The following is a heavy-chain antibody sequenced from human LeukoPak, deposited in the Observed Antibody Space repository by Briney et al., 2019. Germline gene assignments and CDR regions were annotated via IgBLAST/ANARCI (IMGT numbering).Heavy chain of an antibody. CDR1: GGSLSSDY. V-gene: IGHV4-59*01. D-gene: IGHD2-2*01. J-gene: IGHJ5*02. Sequence: PSETLSLTCTVSGGSLSSDYWSWVRQPPGKGREWIGYIYYSGSTNYNPSLKSRVTISVDTSKNQFSLKLSSVTAADTAVYYCAALVGWFDRWGRGTMVTVSS. CDR3: AALVGWFDR. CDR2: IYYSGST.